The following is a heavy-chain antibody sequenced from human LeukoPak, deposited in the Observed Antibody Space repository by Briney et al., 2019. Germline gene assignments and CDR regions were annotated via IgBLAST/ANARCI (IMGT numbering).Heavy chain of an antibody. CDR3: AKDPAIAVAANDY. D-gene: IGHD6-19*01. CDR1: GFSFSNHA. J-gene: IGHJ4*02. Sequence: QSGGSLRLSCAASGFSFSNHAMSWVRQAPGKGLEWVSAISGSGGSTYYADSVKGRFTISRDNSKNTLYLQMNSLRAEDTAVYCCAKDPAIAVAANDYWGQGTLVTVSS. V-gene: IGHV3-23*01. CDR2: ISGSGGST.